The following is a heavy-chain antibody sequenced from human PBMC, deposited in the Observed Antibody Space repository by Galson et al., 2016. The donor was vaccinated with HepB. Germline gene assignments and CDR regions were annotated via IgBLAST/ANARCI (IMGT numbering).Heavy chain of an antibody. CDR3: ARRVGWSGYDFASRNWFDP. CDR1: GYTFTTYG. V-gene: IGHV1-8*01. Sequence: SVRVSCKASGYTFTTYGISWVRQATGRGLEWMGWMSPNSGNRGYAEKFQGRVTMTRDTSINTAYLELRSLRSEDTAVYYCARRVGWSGYDFASRNWFDPWGQGTLVTVSS. J-gene: IGHJ5*02. CDR2: MSPNSGNR. D-gene: IGHD5-12*01.